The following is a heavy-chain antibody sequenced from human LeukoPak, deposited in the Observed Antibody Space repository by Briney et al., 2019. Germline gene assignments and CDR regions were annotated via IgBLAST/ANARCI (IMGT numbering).Heavy chain of an antibody. D-gene: IGHD3-10*01. CDR1: GGSFSGYY. CDR3: ARGNTMVRGVIRLNYYYYGMDV. J-gene: IGHJ6*02. CDR2: INHSGST. V-gene: IGHV4-34*01. Sequence: SETLSLTCAVYGGSFSGYYWSWIRQPPGKGLEWIGEINHSGSTNYNPSLKSRVTISVDTSKNQFSLKLSSVTAADTAVYYCARGNTMVRGVIRLNYYYYGMDVWGQGTTVTVSS.